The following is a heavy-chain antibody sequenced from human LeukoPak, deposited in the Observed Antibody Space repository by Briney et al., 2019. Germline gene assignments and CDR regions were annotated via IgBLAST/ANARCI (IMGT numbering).Heavy chain of an antibody. Sequence: GESLKISCKGSGYSFTSYWISWVRQMPGKGLEWMGRIGPSDSYTNYSPSLQGHVTISADKAISTAYLQWSSLKASDTAMYYCARHGEYYDSSGYYSLRYWFDPWGQGTLVTVSS. V-gene: IGHV5-10-1*01. D-gene: IGHD3-22*01. CDR2: IGPSDSYT. CDR1: GYSFTSYW. CDR3: ARHGEYYDSSGYYSLRYWFDP. J-gene: IGHJ5*02.